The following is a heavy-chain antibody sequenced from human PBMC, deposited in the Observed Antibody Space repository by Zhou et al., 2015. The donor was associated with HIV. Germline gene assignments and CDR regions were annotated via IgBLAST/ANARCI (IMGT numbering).Heavy chain of an antibody. V-gene: IGHV1-69*01. Sequence: QVQLVQSGAEVKKPGSSVKVSCKASGGTFSSYAISWVRQAPGQGLEWMGGIIPIFGTANYAQKFQGRVTITADESTSTAYMELSSLRSEDTAVYYCATRHVDTAMATGNFDYWGQGTLVTVSS. D-gene: IGHD5-18*01. CDR3: ATRHVDTAMATGNFDY. CDR2: IIPIFGTA. CDR1: GGTFSSYA. J-gene: IGHJ4*02.